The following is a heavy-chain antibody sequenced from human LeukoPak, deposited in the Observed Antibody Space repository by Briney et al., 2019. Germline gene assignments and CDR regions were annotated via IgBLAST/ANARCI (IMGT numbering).Heavy chain of an antibody. CDR2: ISGSGDST. D-gene: IGHD6-13*01. Sequence: GGSLRLSCAASGFTFSSHAMSWVRQAPGKGLEWVSVISGSGDSTHYADSVKGRFTISRDNSKNTLYLQVHSLRAEDTAVYYCAKLGSKYSSSWYVYWGQGTLLTVSS. J-gene: IGHJ4*02. V-gene: IGHV3-23*01. CDR1: GFTFSSHA. CDR3: AKLGSKYSSSWYVY.